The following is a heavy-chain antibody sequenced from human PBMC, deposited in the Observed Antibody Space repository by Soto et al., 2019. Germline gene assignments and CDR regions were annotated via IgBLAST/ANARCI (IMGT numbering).Heavy chain of an antibody. CDR2: INHSGST. CDR3: ARGRVQYFDWLFPALDY. CDR1: GGSFSGYY. Sequence: SETLSLTCAVYGGSFSGYYWSCIRQPPGKGLEWIVEINHSGSTNYNPSFKSRVTISVDTSKNQFSLKLSSVTAADTAVYYCARGRVQYFDWLFPALDYWGQGALVTVSS. V-gene: IGHV4-34*01. J-gene: IGHJ4*02. D-gene: IGHD3-9*01.